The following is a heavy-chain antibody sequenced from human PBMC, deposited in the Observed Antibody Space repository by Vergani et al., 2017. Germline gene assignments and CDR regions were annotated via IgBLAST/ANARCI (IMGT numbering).Heavy chain of an antibody. D-gene: IGHD7-27*01. Sequence: QVQVVQSGAEVKKSGASVKVSCKTSGYTFSNYYMHWVRPAPGQGLEWMGIINPSGGHTNYAQKFQGRVTMTRDTSTSTVYMELSSLRSEDTAIYYCARDRLGIEDPRFDYWGQGTLVTVSS. V-gene: IGHV1-46*01. CDR3: ARDRLGIEDPRFDY. CDR1: GYTFSNYY. CDR2: INPSGGHT. J-gene: IGHJ4*02.